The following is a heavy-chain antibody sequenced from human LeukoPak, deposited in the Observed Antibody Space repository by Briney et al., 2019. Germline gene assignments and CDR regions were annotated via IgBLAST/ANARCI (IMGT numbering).Heavy chain of an antibody. V-gene: IGHV3-23*01. D-gene: IGHD6-13*01. CDR3: AKDRIRYSSTSGAFDI. CDR1: GFTFSSYA. Sequence: QPGGSLRLSCAASGFTFSSYAMSWVRQAPGKGLEWVSAISGSSGSTYYADSVKGRFTISRDNSKNTVYLQMNSLRAEDTAVYYCAKDRIRYSSTSGAFDIWGQGTMATVSS. J-gene: IGHJ3*02. CDR2: ISGSSGST.